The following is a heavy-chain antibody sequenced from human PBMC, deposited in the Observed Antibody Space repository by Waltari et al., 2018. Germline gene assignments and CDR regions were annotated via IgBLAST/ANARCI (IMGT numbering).Heavy chain of an antibody. V-gene: IGHV3-11*05. CDR2: ISGSGRYI. Sequence: QVQLVESGGGFVKPGGSLTLSCVGSVYTFSDEYLSWVRQAPGRGLEWISYISGSGRYINYADSVEGRFTIFRDNARNSLQLQMNSLRVEDTAVYYCVRDQPGADWGHGTQVIVSS. J-gene: IGHJ4*01. CDR3: VRDQPGAD. D-gene: IGHD1-26*01. CDR1: VYTFSDEY.